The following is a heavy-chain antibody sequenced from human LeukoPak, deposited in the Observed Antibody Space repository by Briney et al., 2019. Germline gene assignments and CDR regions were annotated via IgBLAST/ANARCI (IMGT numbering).Heavy chain of an antibody. J-gene: IGHJ4*02. CDR2: IYQSGIT. Sequence: SEALSLTCGVSGDSISSGNYWNWVRQPPGKGLEWIGDIYQSGITNYNPSLKSRVTMSVDKSKNEFSLQLDSVTAADTAVYYCADDPRARGGWFYFDYWKQGILVTVYS. CDR3: ADDPRARGGWFYFDY. D-gene: IGHD6-19*01. V-gene: IGHV4-4*02. CDR1: GDSISSGNY.